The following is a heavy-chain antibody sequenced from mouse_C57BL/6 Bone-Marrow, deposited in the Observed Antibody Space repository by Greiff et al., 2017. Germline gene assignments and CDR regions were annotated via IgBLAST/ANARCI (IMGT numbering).Heavy chain of an antibody. CDR3: ASPPTGTYAY. Sequence: QVQLQQSGAELARPGASVKLSCKASGYTFTSYGISWVKQRTGQGLEWIGEIYPRSGNTYYNEKFKGKATLTADKSSSTAYMELRSLTSEDSAVYFCASPPTGTYAYWGQGNLVTVSA. D-gene: IGHD4-1*02. J-gene: IGHJ3*01. V-gene: IGHV1-81*01. CDR2: IYPRSGNT. CDR1: GYTFTSYG.